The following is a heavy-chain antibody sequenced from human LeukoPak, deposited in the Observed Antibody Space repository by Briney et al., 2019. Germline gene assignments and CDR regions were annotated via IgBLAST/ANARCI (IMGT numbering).Heavy chain of an antibody. CDR2: IYYSGST. D-gene: IGHD1-26*01. V-gene: IGHV4-39*01. CDR3: ARHYLRRGNYGY. J-gene: IGHJ4*02. CDR1: GGSISSSSYY. Sequence: SETLSLTCTVSGGSISSSSYYWGWIRQPPGKGLEWIGSIYYSGSTYYNPSLKGRVTISVDTSKNQFSLKLSSVTAADTAVYYCARHYLRRGNYGYWGQGTLVTVSS.